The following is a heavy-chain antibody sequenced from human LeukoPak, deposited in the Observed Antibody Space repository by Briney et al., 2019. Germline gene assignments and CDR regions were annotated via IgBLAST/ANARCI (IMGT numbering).Heavy chain of an antibody. Sequence: SETLSLTCAVYGGSFSGYYWCWIRQPPGKGLEWIGEINHSGSTNYNPSLKSRVTISIDTSKNQSSLKLSSVTAADTAVYYCARGGVGATSLSAFDIWGQGTMVTVSS. V-gene: IGHV4-34*01. CDR1: GGSFSGYY. D-gene: IGHD1-26*01. CDR2: INHSGST. J-gene: IGHJ3*02. CDR3: ARGGVGATSLSAFDI.